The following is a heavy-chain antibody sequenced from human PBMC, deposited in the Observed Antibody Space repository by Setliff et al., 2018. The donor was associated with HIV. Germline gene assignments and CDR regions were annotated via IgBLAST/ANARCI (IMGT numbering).Heavy chain of an antibody. D-gene: IGHD6-19*01. CDR3: ASTGYSSGWSFDY. CDR2: LYYRGTT. V-gene: IGHV4-39*07. Sequence: SETLSLTCTVSGDSISSGTYYWSWIRQPAGKGPEWIGSLYYRGTTYYKSSLESRLTISVDTSKNQFSLKLSSVTAADTAVYYCASTGYSSGWSFDYWGQGTLVTVSS. CDR1: GDSISSGTYY. J-gene: IGHJ4*02.